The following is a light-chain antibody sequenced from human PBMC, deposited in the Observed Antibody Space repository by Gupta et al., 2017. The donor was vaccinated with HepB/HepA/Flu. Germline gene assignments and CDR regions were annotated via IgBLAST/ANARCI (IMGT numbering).Light chain of an antibody. CDR1: SGHSSYI. V-gene: IGLV4-60*03. CDR3: ETGYSNTV. CDR2: VESSGRY. Sequence: PVLPPSSSASASLGSSVKLTCTLSSGHSSYIIAWHQQQPGKAPRYLLKVESSGRYNKGSGVPDGFSGSSSEAARYLTIATRQSEDEDDYYVETGYSNTVFGTGTKVTVL. J-gene: IGLJ1*01.